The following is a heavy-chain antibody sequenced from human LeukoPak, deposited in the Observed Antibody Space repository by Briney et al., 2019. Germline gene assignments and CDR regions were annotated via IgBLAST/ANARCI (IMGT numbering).Heavy chain of an antibody. CDR1: GYTFTGYY. D-gene: IGHD2-15*01. V-gene: IGHV1-2*02. Sequence: ASVKVSCKASGYTFTGYYMHWVRQAPGQGLEWMGWINPNSGGTNYAQKFQGRVTMTRDASISTAYMELSRLRSDDTAVYYCARGAPVVAARMDVWGKGTTVTISS. J-gene: IGHJ6*04. CDR2: INPNSGGT. CDR3: ARGAPVVAARMDV.